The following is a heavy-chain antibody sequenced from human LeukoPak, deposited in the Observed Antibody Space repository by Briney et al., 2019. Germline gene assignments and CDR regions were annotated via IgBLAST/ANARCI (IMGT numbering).Heavy chain of an antibody. CDR1: GYSISSGYY. Sequence: TASETLSLTCAVSGYSISSGYYWGWIRQPPGKGLEWIGSIYHSGSTYYNPSLKSRVTISVDTSKNQFSLKLSSVTAADTAVYYCANGELLPERFDYWGQGTLVTVSS. V-gene: IGHV4-38-2*01. J-gene: IGHJ4*02. CDR2: IYHSGST. D-gene: IGHD3-10*01. CDR3: ANGELLPERFDY.